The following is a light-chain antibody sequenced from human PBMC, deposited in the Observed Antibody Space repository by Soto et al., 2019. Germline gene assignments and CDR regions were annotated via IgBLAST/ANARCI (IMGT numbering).Light chain of an antibody. CDR1: GSDVGSYHS. Sequence: QSALTQPASVSALPGQSITISCTGTGSDVGSYHSVSWYQQHSGRAPRLVIFEVDNRPSGISNRFSGSKSGNTASLTISGLRGEDEADYYCSSHTATSTVIFGGGTKLTVL. CDR3: SSHTATSTVI. V-gene: IGLV2-14*01. CDR2: EVD. J-gene: IGLJ2*01.